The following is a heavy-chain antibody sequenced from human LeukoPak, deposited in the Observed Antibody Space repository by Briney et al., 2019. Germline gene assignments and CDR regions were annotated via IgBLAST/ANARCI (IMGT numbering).Heavy chain of an antibody. J-gene: IGHJ6*03. V-gene: IGHV3-53*01. Sequence: GGSLRLSCAASGFTVSSNYMSWVRQAPGKGLEWVSVIYSGGSTYYADSVKGRFTISRDNSKNTLYLQMNSLRAEDTAVYYCARYGSSACYYYYYMDVWGKGTTVTVSS. CDR2: IYSGGST. CDR3: ARYGSSACYYYYYMDV. CDR1: GFTVSSNY. D-gene: IGHD6-6*01.